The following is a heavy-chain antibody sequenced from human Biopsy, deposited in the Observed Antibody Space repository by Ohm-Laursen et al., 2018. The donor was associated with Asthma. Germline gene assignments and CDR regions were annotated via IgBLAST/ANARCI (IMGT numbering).Heavy chain of an antibody. CDR3: ARDIAFGGVHDF. D-gene: IGHD3-16*01. CDR2: ISSSGSSI. J-gene: IGHJ4*02. CDR1: GFTFSDYS. V-gene: IGHV3-11*01. Sequence: SLRLSCSASGFTFSDYSMTWIRQAPGKGLEWISYISSSGSSILCADSVKDRFTISRDNAKNSLHLQMNSLRAEDTAIYYCARDIAFGGVHDFWGQGTLVAVSS.